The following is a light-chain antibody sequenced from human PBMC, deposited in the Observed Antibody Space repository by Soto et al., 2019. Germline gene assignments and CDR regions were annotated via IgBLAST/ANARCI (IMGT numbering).Light chain of an antibody. V-gene: IGLV1-40*01. CDR1: SSNLGADYD. CDR2: GNS. J-gene: IGLJ2*01. CDR3: QSYDNSLTTPI. Sequence: QSVLTQPPSVSGTPGQTVSISCAGTSSNLGADYDVHWYQQLPWTGPRLLIFGNSVRPSGVPDRFSDSNSGTSASLAITGPQADDEAIYYCQSYDNSLTTPIFGAGTQLTV.